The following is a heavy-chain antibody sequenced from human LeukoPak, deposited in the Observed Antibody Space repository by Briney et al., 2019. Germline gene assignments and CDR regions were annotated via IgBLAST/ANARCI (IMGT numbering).Heavy chain of an antibody. D-gene: IGHD3-22*01. J-gene: IGHJ4*02. CDR2: IIPIFGTA. CDR3: ARDIDSGAGSY. V-gene: IGHV1-69*06. CDR1: GGTFSSYA. Sequence: GASVKVSCKASGGTFSSYAISWVRQAPGQGLEWMGGIIPIFGTANYAQKFQGRVTITADKSTSTAYMELSSLRSEDTAVYYCARDIDSGAGSYWGQGTLVTVSS.